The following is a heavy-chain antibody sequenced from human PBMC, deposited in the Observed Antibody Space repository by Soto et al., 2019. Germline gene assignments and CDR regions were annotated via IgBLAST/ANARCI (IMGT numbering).Heavy chain of an antibody. CDR3: ASCSTGVTLPCY. V-gene: IGHV1-18*01. CDR1: GYTFTSYG. Sequence: QVQLVQSGAEVKKPGASVKVSCEASGYTFTSYGISWVRQAPGQGLEWMGWISAYNGNTNYAQKLQGRVTMTTDTSTRTAYMELRSLRSGDTAVYYCASCSTGVTLPCYWGQGTLVTVSS. CDR2: ISAYNGNT. J-gene: IGHJ4*02. D-gene: IGHD1-1*01.